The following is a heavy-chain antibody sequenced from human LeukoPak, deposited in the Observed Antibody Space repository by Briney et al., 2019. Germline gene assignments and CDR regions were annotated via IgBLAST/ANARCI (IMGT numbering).Heavy chain of an antibody. CDR1: GFTFSSYA. CDR3: ARGAGYNYPYYFDY. D-gene: IGHD5-24*01. J-gene: IGHJ4*02. Sequence: GGSLRLSCAASGFTFSSYAMSWIRQTPGKGLEWVSTISGSGGGTYYADSVKGRFTISRDNSKNTLSLQMNSLRAEDTAVYYCARGAGYNYPYYFDYWGQGTLVTVSS. V-gene: IGHV3-23*01. CDR2: ISGSGGGT.